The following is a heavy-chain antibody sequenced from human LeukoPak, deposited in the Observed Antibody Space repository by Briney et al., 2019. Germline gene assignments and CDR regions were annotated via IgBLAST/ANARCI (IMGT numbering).Heavy chain of an antibody. V-gene: IGHV4-59*01. Sequence: SETLSLTCTVSGGSMSGYFWSWSRQPPGKGLEWIGYIYYSGSTNYNPSLKSRVTISVDTSKNQFSLRLSSVTAADTAVYYCASAPGPARPWDYWGQGTLVTVSS. D-gene: IGHD6-6*01. CDR1: GGSMSGYF. CDR2: IYYSGST. CDR3: ASAPGPARPWDY. J-gene: IGHJ4*02.